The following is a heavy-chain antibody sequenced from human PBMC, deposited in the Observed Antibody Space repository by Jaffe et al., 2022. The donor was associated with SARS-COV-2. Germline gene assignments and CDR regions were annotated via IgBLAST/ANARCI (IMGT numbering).Heavy chain of an antibody. Sequence: EVQLEESGGGLVQPGGSLRLSCAASGFTFSSDWMHWVRQAPGKGLVWVSRVSSDGRTTNYADSVRGRFTISRDNAKNTLYLQMNSLRAEDTAVYYCARGGSCGGVTCHNPGDYWGQGTLVTVSS. CDR2: VSSDGRTT. V-gene: IGHV3-74*01. J-gene: IGHJ4*02. CDR1: GFTFSSDW. D-gene: IGHD2-15*01. CDR3: ARGGSCGGVTCHNPGDY.